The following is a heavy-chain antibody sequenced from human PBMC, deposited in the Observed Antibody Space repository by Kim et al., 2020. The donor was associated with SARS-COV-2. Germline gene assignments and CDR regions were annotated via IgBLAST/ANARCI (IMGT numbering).Heavy chain of an antibody. J-gene: IGHJ6*02. D-gene: IGHD5-18*01. CDR2: ISSNGGST. CDR3: VKVDSAIYYYYGMDV. Sequence: GGSLRLSCSASGFTFNSYSMHWVRQAPGKGLEYVSAISSNGGSTYYADSVKGRFTISRDNSKNTLYLQMSSLRAEDTAVYYCVKVDSAIYYYYGMDVWGQGTTVTVSS. CDR1: GFTFNSYS. V-gene: IGHV3-64D*09.